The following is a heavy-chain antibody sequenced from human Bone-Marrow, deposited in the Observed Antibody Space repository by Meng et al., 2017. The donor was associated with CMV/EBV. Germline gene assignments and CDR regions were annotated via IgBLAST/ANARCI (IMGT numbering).Heavy chain of an antibody. D-gene: IGHD3-22*01. CDR1: GFTFSSYE. V-gene: IGHV3-21*01. CDR3: EREGDYYDSSGYYAY. CDR2: ISSSSSYI. Sequence: ESLKISCAASGFTFSSYEMNWVRQAPGKGQEWVSSISSSSSYIYYADSEKGRFTISRDNAKNSLYLQMNSLRAEDTAVYYCEREGDYYDSSGYYAYWGRGNRVTGAS. J-gene: IGHJ4*02.